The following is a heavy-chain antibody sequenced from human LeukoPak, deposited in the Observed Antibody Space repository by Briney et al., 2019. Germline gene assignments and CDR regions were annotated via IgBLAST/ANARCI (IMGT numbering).Heavy chain of an antibody. J-gene: IGHJ2*01. D-gene: IGHD5-12*01. Sequence: ASVKVSCKASGYTFTGYYMHWVRQAPGQGLEWMGWISAYNGNTNYAQKLQGRVTMTTDTSTSTAYMEPRSLRSDDTAVYYCARARGYSGYDWYWYFDLWGRGTLVTVSS. V-gene: IGHV1-18*04. CDR1: GYTFTGYY. CDR3: ARARGYSGYDWYWYFDL. CDR2: ISAYNGNT.